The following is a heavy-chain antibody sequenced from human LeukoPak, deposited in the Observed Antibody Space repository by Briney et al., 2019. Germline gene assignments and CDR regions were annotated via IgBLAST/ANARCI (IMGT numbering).Heavy chain of an antibody. CDR1: GYIFTIYY. V-gene: IGHV1-46*01. CDR3: ARDIVGVTRGVFDF. Sequence: ASVKVSCKASGYIFTIYYISWVRQAPGQGLEWMGISNPSDGSTIYAQKFQGRVTMTRDTTTGTVYMELSSLRSEDTAVYYCARDIVGVTRGVFDFWGQGTLVTVSS. J-gene: IGHJ4*02. CDR2: SNPSDGST. D-gene: IGHD1-26*01.